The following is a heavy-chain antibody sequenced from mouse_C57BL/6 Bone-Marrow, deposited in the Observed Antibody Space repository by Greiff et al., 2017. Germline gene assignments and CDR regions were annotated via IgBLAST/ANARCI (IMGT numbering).Heavy chain of an antibody. CDR1: GYTFTSYW. CDR2: IYPSDSET. V-gene: IGHV1-61*01. CDR3: ARGNWDYFDY. J-gene: IGHJ2*01. Sequence: QVQLQQPGAELVRPGSSVKLSCKASGYTFTSYWMDWVKQRPGQGLEWIGNIYPSDSETHYNQKFKDKATLTVDKSSSTAYMQLSSLTSEDSAVYYCARGNWDYFDYWDQGTTLTVSS. D-gene: IGHD4-1*01.